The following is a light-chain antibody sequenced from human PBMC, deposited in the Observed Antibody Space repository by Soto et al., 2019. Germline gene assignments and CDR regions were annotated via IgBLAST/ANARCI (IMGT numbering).Light chain of an antibody. CDR1: QTISSW. Sequence: DIQMTQSPSTLSGSVGARVTITCRASQTISSWLAWYQQKPGKAPKLLIYAASTLQSGVPSRFSGSGSGTDFPLTISCLQSEDFATYYCQQYYSYPWTFGQGTKVDIK. CDR3: QQYYSYPWT. CDR2: AAS. V-gene: IGKV1-5*01. J-gene: IGKJ1*01.